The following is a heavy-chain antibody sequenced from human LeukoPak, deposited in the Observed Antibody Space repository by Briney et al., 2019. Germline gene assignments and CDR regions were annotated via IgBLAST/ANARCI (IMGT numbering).Heavy chain of an antibody. CDR2: INKSGSTL. CDR3: VGDGYNQDPDH. V-gene: IGHV3-48*03. D-gene: IGHD5-24*01. CDR1: GFTFSSCE. J-gene: IGHJ4*02. Sequence: GGSLRLSCAASGFTFSSCEMNWVRQAPGKGLEWVSYINKSGSTLYYADSVKGRFTISRDNAKKSLYLQMDSLRAEDTAVYYCVGDGYNQDPDHWGQGTLVTVSS.